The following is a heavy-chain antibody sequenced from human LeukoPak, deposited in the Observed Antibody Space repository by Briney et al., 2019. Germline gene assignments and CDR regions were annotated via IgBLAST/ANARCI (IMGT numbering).Heavy chain of an antibody. V-gene: IGHV3-11*01. CDR1: GFTFSDCY. D-gene: IGHD1-1*01. CDR2: ISSSGNTI. CDR3: ARDLTGNVFGY. J-gene: IGHJ4*02. Sequence: PGGSLRLSCAASGFTFSDCYMYWIRQAPGKGLEWVSYISSSGNTIYYADSVKSRFTISSDNAKNSLYLQMNSLRAEDTAVYYCARDLTGNVFGYWGQGTLVTVSS.